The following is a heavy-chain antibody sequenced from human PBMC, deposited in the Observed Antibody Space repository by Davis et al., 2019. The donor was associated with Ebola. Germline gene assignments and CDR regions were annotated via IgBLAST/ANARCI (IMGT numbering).Heavy chain of an antibody. CDR3: ARDLPGGDWYFDL. CDR1: GFTFSAYS. CDR2: VSDSSTTI. D-gene: IGHD1-14*01. Sequence: GESLKISCAASGFTFSAYSMNWVRQAPGKGLEWVSYVSDSSTTIYYADSVKGRFTISRDNAKNSLYLQMSSLRAEDTAVYYCARDLPGGDWYFDLWGRGTLVTVSS. V-gene: IGHV3-48*01. J-gene: IGHJ2*01.